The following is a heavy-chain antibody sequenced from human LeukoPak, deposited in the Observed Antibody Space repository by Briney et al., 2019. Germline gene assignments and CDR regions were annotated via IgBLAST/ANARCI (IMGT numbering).Heavy chain of an antibody. CDR1: GFTFSSYS. Sequence: PGGSLRLSCAASGFTFSSYSMNWVRQAPGKGLEWVSSISSSSSYIYYADSVKGRFIISRDNAKNSLYLQMNSLRAEDTAVYYCAREDCSSTSCYFDYWGQGTLVTVSS. D-gene: IGHD2-2*01. J-gene: IGHJ4*02. CDR3: AREDCSSTSCYFDY. CDR2: ISSSSSYI. V-gene: IGHV3-21*01.